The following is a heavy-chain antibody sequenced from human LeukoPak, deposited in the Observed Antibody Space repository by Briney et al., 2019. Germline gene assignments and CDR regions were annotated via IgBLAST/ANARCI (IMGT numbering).Heavy chain of an antibody. Sequence: GGSLRLSCAASGFTFSSHAMRWVRQATGKGLEWVSSISGSGDNTYYADSVKGRFTISRDNSKNTLYLQMNSLRAEDTAVYYCAKGEYGSGTYNKGCDYWGQGTLVTVSS. CDR2: ISGSGDNT. CDR1: GFTFSSHA. CDR3: AKGEYGSGTYNKGCDY. D-gene: IGHD3-10*01. V-gene: IGHV3-23*01. J-gene: IGHJ4*02.